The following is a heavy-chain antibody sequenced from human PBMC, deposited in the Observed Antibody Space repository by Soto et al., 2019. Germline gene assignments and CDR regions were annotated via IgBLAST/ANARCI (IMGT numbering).Heavy chain of an antibody. Sequence: EVQLVESGGGLVKPGGSLRLSCAASGFTFSSYSMNWVRQAPGKGLEWVSSISSSSSYIYYADSVKGRFTISRDNAKNSLYLQMNSLGAEDTAVYYCARAGGNYDFWSAEGYYYGMDVWGQGTTVTVSS. D-gene: IGHD3-3*01. CDR3: ARAGGNYDFWSAEGYYYGMDV. J-gene: IGHJ6*02. V-gene: IGHV3-21*01. CDR2: ISSSSSYI. CDR1: GFTFSSYS.